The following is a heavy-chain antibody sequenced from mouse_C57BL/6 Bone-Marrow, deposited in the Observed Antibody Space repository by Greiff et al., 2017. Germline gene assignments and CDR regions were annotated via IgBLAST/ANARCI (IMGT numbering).Heavy chain of an antibody. CDR3: AREGVTERYCDV. D-gene: IGHD2-1*01. CDR1: GYTFTSYW. V-gene: IGHV1-50*01. J-gene: IGHJ1*03. CDR2: IDPSDSYT. Sequence: QVQLKQPGAELVKPGASVKLSCKASGYTFTSYWMQWVKQRPGQGLEWIGEIDPSDSYTNYNHKFKGQATLTVATSSSTAYMQLSSLTSEDSAVYYCAREGVTERYCDVWGTGTTVTVSS.